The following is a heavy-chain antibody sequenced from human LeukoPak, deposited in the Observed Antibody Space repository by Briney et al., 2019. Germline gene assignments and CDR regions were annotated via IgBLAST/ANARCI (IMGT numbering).Heavy chain of an antibody. Sequence: QAGGSLRLSCAASGFTFSNYGMHWVRQAPGKGLEWVAVIWSHGTVKDYPDSVRGRFTISRDDSINTLYLQMNSLRADDTAVYYCATDAGGAPFDYWGQGTLVTVSS. CDR3: ATDAGGAPFDY. J-gene: IGHJ4*02. V-gene: IGHV3-33*01. D-gene: IGHD3-16*01. CDR2: IWSHGTVK. CDR1: GFTFSNYG.